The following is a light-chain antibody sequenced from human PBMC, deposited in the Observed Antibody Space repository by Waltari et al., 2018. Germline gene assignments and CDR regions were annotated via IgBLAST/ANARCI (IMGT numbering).Light chain of an antibody. V-gene: IGLV2-14*01. J-gene: IGLJ2*01. CDR3: SSYTGSSTLV. CDR1: SSYVGGYNY. Sequence: QSALTQPASVSGSPGQSITISCTGTSSYVGGYNYVSWYQQHPGKAPKLTIYDVSTRPSGGSNRYSESKSGNTASLTISGIQAEDEADYYCSSYTGSSTLVFGGGTKLTVL. CDR2: DVS.